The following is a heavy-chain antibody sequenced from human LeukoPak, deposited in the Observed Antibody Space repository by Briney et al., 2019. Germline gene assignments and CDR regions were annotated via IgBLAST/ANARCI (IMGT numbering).Heavy chain of an antibody. CDR2: IIPILGIA. CDR1: GGTFSSYT. Sequence: ASVKVSCKASGGTFSSYTISWVRQAPGQGLEWMGRIIPILGIANYAQKFQGRVTITTDESTSTAYMELSSLRSEDTAVYYCARGFGESGAFDIWGQGTMVTVSS. D-gene: IGHD3-10*01. V-gene: IGHV1-69*02. J-gene: IGHJ3*02. CDR3: ARGFGESGAFDI.